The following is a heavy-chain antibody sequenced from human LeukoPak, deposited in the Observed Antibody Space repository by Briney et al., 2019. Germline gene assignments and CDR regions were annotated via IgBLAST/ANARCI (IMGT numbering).Heavy chain of an antibody. CDR1: GVTLSSYW. J-gene: IGHJ4*02. V-gene: IGHV3-74*01. CDR3: ASSGSGHYYFDF. CDR2: ITNDGSDT. D-gene: IGHD3-22*01. Sequence: RGSLRLSCAASGVTLSSYWMHWVRQVPGEGLVWFSRITNDGSDTRYADSVKGRFTISRDNAKNTLYLQMNSLRAEDTAVYFCASSGSGHYYFDFWGQGTLVTVSS.